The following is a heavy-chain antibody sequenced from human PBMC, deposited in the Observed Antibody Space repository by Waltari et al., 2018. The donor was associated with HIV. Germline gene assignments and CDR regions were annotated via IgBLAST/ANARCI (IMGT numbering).Heavy chain of an antibody. Sequence: QLQLQESGPGLVKPSETLSLTCTVSGGSISSSSYYWGWIRQPPGKGLEWIGSSYYSGSTYYNPSLNSRVTISVDTSKNQFSLKLSSVTAADTAVYYCASHSEYSSGWYYFDYWGQGTLVTVSS. J-gene: IGHJ4*02. CDR3: ASHSEYSSGWYYFDY. CDR1: GGSISSSSYY. CDR2: SYYSGST. D-gene: IGHD6-19*01. V-gene: IGHV4-39*01.